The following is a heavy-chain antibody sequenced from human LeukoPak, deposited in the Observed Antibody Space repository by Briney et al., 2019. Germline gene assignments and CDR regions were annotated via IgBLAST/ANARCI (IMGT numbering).Heavy chain of an antibody. CDR1: GGSISSSSYY. J-gene: IGHJ4*02. D-gene: IGHD3-10*01. CDR3: AREHTGVVRGVIGY. V-gene: IGHV4-39*07. CDR2: IYYSGST. Sequence: SETLSLTCTVSGGSISSSSYYWGWIRQPPGKGLEWIGSIYYSGSTYYNPSLKSRVTISVDTSKNQFSLKLSSVTAADTAVYYCAREHTGVVRGVIGYWGQGTLATVSS.